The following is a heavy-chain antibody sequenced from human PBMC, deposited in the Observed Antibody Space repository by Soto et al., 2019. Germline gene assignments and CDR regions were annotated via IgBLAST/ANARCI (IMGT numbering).Heavy chain of an antibody. D-gene: IGHD6-19*01. V-gene: IGHV3-48*02. Sequence: GSLRLSCVASQFPFDVYSMHWVRQAPGKGLEWVSYIRHTTSATFYADAVKGRFTISRDNRKNSLFLQMNSLRDDDTGVYFCATDRGSSGMFELDVWGPGTLVTVSS. CDR1: QFPFDVYS. CDR3: ATDRGSSGMFELDV. CDR2: IRHTTSAT. J-gene: IGHJ3*01.